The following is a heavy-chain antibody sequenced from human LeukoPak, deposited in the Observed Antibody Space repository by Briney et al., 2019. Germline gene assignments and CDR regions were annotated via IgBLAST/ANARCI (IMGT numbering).Heavy chain of an antibody. CDR2: TNSKIDGGTT. CDR3: TTDQVGATNAPFDD. Sequence: GGSLTLSSPPSTSSLSNAWMSCVSQPPANGREWVGRTNSKIDGGTTDYAAPVKGRYPISRDDSKNTRYLQSNSLKTEDTARYYCTTDQVGATNAPFDDWGQRTLVTVSP. D-gene: IGHD1-26*01. J-gene: IGHJ4*02. V-gene: IGHV3-15*01. CDR1: TSSLSNAW.